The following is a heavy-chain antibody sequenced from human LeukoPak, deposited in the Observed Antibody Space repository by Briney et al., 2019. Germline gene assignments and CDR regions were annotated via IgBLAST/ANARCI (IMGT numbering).Heavy chain of an antibody. V-gene: IGHV4-39*07. J-gene: IGHJ6*03. CDR1: GGSISSSSYY. D-gene: IGHD6-19*01. CDR3: ARGVSEYSSGWWPSYYYYYYYMDV. CDR2: IYYSGST. Sequence: PSETLSLTCTVSGGSISSSSYYWGWIRQPPGKGLEWIGSIYYSGSTYYNPSLKSRVTISVDTSKNQFSLKLSSVAAADTAVYYCARGVSEYSSGWWPSYYYYYYYMDVWGKGATVTISS.